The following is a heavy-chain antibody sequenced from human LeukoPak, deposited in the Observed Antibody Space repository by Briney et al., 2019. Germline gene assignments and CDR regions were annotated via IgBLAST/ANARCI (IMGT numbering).Heavy chain of an antibody. CDR3: ARDMGPDAFDI. CDR1: GGSISSSSYY. V-gene: IGHV4-39*07. J-gene: IGHJ3*02. D-gene: IGHD3-10*01. Sequence: SETLSLTCTVSGGSISSSSYYWGWIRQPPGKGLEWIGSIYYSGSTYYNPSLKSRVTISVDTSKNQFSLKVSSVTAADSAVYYCARDMGPDAFDIWGQGTMVTVSS. CDR2: IYYSGST.